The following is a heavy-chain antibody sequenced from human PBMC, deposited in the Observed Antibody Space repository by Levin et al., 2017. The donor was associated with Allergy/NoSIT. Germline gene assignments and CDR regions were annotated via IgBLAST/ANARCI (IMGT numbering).Heavy chain of an antibody. V-gene: IGHV4-59*01. J-gene: IGHJ4*02. CDR2: IYYTGST. CDR1: GGSISSYY. Sequence: SETLSLTCTVSGGSISSYYWSWIRQPPGKGLEWIGYIYYTGSTTYNPSLKSRVTISLDTPKTQFSLKLISVTAADKAVYYCARGGGSSGGGGFDYWGQGTLVTVSS. D-gene: IGHD3-22*01. CDR3: ARGGGSSGGGGFDY.